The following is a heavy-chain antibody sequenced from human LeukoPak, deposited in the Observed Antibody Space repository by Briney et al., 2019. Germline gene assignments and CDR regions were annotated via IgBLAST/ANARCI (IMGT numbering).Heavy chain of an antibody. J-gene: IGHJ6*02. CDR3: ARGKGYSYGYLYYYYGMDV. CDR2: IYYSGST. V-gene: IGHV4-59*01. D-gene: IGHD5-18*01. Sequence: PSETLSLTCTVSGGSISSYYWSWIRQPPGKGLEWIGYIYYSGSTNYNPPLKSRVTISVDTSKNQFSLKLSSVTAADTAVYYCARGKGYSYGYLYYYYGMDVWGQGTTVTVSS. CDR1: GGSISSYY.